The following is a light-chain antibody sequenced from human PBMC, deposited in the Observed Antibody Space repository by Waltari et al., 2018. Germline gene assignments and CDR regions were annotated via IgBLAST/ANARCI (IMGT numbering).Light chain of an antibody. Sequence: QSALTQPASVSGSPGQPITISCTATTTHVAGYAFVSWYQQHPGKAPKLMIYDVSNRPSGVSNRFSGSKSGNTASLTISGLQAEDVADYYCSSYTSISACVLFGGGTKLTVL. V-gene: IGLV2-14*03. CDR3: SSYTSISACVL. CDR1: TTHVAGYAF. CDR2: DVS. J-gene: IGLJ3*02.